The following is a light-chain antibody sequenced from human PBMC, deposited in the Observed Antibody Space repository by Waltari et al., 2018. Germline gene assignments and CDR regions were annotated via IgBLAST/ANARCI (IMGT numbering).Light chain of an antibody. V-gene: IGKV3-15*01. CDR2: GAY. J-gene: IGKJ1*01. CDR3: QQYNNWPRT. Sequence: ETLMTQSPATLSLTPGERATLSGRASQNVERLLAWYQQRPGQAPRLLISGAYTRAPGVPARFSGSGSGTEFTLTITSLQPEDFAHYFCQQYNNWPRTFGPGTRVEL. CDR1: QNVERL.